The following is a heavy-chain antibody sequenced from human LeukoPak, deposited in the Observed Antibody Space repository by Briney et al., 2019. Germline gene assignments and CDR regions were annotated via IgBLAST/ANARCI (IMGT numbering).Heavy chain of an antibody. CDR1: GDSVSSTSAA. Sequence: SQTLSLTCAISGDSVSSTSAAWNWIRQSPSRGLEWLGRTHYRSKWYNDYAVSVKSRITINPDTSKNQFSLQLNSVTPEDTAVYYCARDRKEGIVGATQGWFDPWGQGTLVTVSS. V-gene: IGHV6-1*01. J-gene: IGHJ5*02. D-gene: IGHD1-26*01. CDR2: THYRSKWYN. CDR3: ARDRKEGIVGATQGWFDP.